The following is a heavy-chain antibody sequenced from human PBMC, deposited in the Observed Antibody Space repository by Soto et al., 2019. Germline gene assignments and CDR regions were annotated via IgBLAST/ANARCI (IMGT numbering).Heavy chain of an antibody. D-gene: IGHD3-10*01. Sequence: QVQLQESGPGLVKPSQTLSLTCTVSGGSISSGGYYWSWIRQHPGKGLEWIGYIYYSGSTYYNQSLKSRVTISVDTSKNQFSLKLSSVTAADTAVYYCARELRITMVRGTNWFDPWGQGTLVTVSS. CDR1: GGSISSGGYY. CDR2: IYYSGST. V-gene: IGHV4-31*03. J-gene: IGHJ5*02. CDR3: ARELRITMVRGTNWFDP.